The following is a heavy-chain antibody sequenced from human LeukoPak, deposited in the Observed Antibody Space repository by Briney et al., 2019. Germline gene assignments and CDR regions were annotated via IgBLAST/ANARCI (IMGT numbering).Heavy chain of an antibody. CDR2: ISSSGSTI. CDR3: AELGSTMIGGV. J-gene: IGHJ6*04. Sequence: GGSLRLSCAASGFTFSSYEMNWVRQAPGKGLEWVSYISSSGSTIYYADSVKRRFTISRDNAKNSLYLQMNSLRAEDTAVYYCAELGSTMIGGVWGKGTTVTISS. D-gene: IGHD3-10*02. V-gene: IGHV3-48*03. CDR1: GFTFSSYE.